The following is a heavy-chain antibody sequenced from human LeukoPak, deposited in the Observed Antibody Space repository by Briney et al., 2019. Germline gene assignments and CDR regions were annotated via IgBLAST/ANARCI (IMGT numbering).Heavy chain of an antibody. Sequence: GGSLRLSCAASGFTFSRHWMHWVRQAPGKGLVWVSRSNSDGSSTNYADSVKGRFTISRDNAKNTLYPQMNSLRAEDTAVYYCASDTVDTAVGIDYWGQGTLVTVSS. CDR1: GFTFSRHW. D-gene: IGHD5-18*01. V-gene: IGHV3-74*01. CDR2: SNSDGSST. CDR3: ASDTVDTAVGIDY. J-gene: IGHJ4*02.